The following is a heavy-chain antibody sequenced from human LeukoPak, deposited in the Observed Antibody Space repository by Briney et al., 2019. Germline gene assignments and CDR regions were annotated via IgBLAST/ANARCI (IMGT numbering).Heavy chain of an antibody. Sequence: GASVKVSCKASGYTFTIYGISWVRQAPGQGLEWMGGIIPIFGTANYAQKFQGRVTITADESTSTAYMELSSLRSEDTAVYYCALASGSYSYYYYGMDVWGQGTTVTVSS. CDR3: ALASGSYSYYYYGMDV. D-gene: IGHD1-26*01. CDR2: IIPIFGTA. J-gene: IGHJ6*02. CDR1: GYTFTIYG. V-gene: IGHV1-69*13.